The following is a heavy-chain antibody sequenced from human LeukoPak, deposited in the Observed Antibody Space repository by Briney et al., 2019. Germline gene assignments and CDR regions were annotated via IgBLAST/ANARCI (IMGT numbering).Heavy chain of an antibody. Sequence: GGSLRLSCAASGFTFSSYEMNWVRQAPGKGLEWVSYISKSGITIYYADSVKGRFTISRDNAKNSLYLQMSSLRAEDTAVYYCARVVWFDPWGQGTLVTVSS. CDR1: GFTFSSYE. CDR2: ISKSGITI. J-gene: IGHJ5*02. V-gene: IGHV3-48*03. CDR3: ARVVWFDP.